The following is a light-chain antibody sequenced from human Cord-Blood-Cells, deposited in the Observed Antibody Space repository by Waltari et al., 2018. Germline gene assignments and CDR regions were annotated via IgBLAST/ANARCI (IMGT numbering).Light chain of an antibody. J-gene: IGKJ4*01. CDR1: QAITSY. CDR3: QQYYSFPLT. CDR2: AAS. V-gene: IGKV1D-8*01. Sequence: VIWMTQSPSLLPASTGDRVTNSCQMSQAITSYLAWYQEKPGKAPELLIYAASTLQSGVPSRFSGSGSGTDFTLTISCLQSEDFATYYCQQYYSFPLTFGGGTKVEIK.